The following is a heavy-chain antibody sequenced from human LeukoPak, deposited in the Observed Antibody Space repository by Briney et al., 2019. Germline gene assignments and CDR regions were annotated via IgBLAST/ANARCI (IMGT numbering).Heavy chain of an antibody. CDR1: GFTFTTHG. D-gene: IGHD3-3*01. J-gene: IGHJ4*02. CDR3: ARDFSHITRFDY. V-gene: IGHV3-21*01. Sequence: GGSLRLSCAASGFTFTTHGMHWVGQAPGKGLEWVSSISSSSSYIYYADSVKGRFTISRDNAENSLYLQMNSLRAGDTAVYYCARDFSHITRFDYWGQGTLVTVSS. CDR2: ISSSSSYI.